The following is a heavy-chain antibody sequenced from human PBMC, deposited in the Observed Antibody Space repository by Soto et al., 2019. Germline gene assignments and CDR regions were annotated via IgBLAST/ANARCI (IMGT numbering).Heavy chain of an antibody. V-gene: IGHV3-15*01. J-gene: IGHJ6*02. Sequence: PGGSLRLSCAASGFTFSNAWMSWVRQAPGKGLEWVGRIKSKADGGTTDYAAPVKGRFTISRDDSKNTLYLQMHSLKTEDTAVYYCTTVYPPGYYYYYGMDVWGQGTTVTVSS. CDR2: IKSKADGGTT. CDR3: TTVYPPGYYYYYGMDV. CDR1: GFTFSNAW.